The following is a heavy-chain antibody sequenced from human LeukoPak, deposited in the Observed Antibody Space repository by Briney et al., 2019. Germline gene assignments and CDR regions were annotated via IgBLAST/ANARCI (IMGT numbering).Heavy chain of an antibody. Sequence: SDTLSLTCAVSGVSFSGYYWSWVRQPPGKGLEWIGEINHSGSTNYNPPLKSRVTISVDTSKNQFSLKLSSVTAADTAVYYCARRRGAAYFDYWGQGTLVTVSS. CDR2: INHSGST. V-gene: IGHV4-34*01. CDR3: ARRRGAAYFDY. J-gene: IGHJ4*02. CDR1: GVSFSGYY.